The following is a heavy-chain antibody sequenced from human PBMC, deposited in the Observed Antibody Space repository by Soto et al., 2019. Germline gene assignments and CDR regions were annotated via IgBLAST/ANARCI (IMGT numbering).Heavy chain of an antibody. D-gene: IGHD3-10*01. J-gene: IGHJ3*02. V-gene: IGHV3-23*01. Sequence: GGSLRLSCAASGFTFSSYAMSWVRQAPGKGLEWVSAISGSGGSTYYADSVKGRFTISRDNSKNTLYLQMNSLRAEDTAVYYCAKVHANGGRYPITMVREHAFDIWGQGTMVTVSS. CDR1: GFTFSSYA. CDR3: AKVHANGGRYPITMVREHAFDI. CDR2: ISGSGGST.